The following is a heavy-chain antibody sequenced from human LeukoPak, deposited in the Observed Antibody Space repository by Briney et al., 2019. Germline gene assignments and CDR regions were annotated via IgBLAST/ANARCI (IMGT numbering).Heavy chain of an antibody. CDR2: IYYSGST. J-gene: IGHJ3*02. V-gene: IGHV4-31*03. Sequence: SQALSLTCTVSGGSISSGGYYWSWIRQHPGKGLEWIGYIYYSGSTYYNPSLKSRVTISVDTSKNQFSLKLSSVTAAATAVYYCARSIVVVGSAFDIWGQGTMVTVSS. CDR1: GGSISSGGYY. CDR3: ARSIVVVGSAFDI. D-gene: IGHD2-15*01.